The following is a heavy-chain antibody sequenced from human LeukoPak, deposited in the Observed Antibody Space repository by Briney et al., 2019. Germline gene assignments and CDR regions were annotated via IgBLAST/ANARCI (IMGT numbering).Heavy chain of an antibody. CDR1: GGSVSNTNYY. D-gene: IGHD3-22*01. V-gene: IGHV4-39*07. J-gene: IGHJ4*02. CDR3: ARESGDSSSLDY. Sequence: SETLSLTCTVSGGSVSNTNYYWAWIRQPPGKGLEWIGSVSHSGSTNYNPSLKSRVTISVDTSKNQFSLKLSSVTAADTAVYYCARESGDSSSLDYWGQGTLVTVSS. CDR2: VSHSGST.